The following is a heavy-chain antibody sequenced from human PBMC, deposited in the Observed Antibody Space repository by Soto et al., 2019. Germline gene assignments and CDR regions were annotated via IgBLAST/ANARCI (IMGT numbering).Heavy chain of an antibody. CDR2: ISAYNGST. D-gene: IGHD6-19*01. V-gene: IGHV1-18*01. Sequence: ASVKVSCKASGYTFTSYGISWVRQAPGQGLEWMGWISAYNGSTNYAQKLQGRVTMTTDTSTSTAYMELRSLRSDDTAVYYCASFSRYSSTVYYYMDVWGKGTTVTVSS. CDR1: GYTFTSYG. J-gene: IGHJ6*03. CDR3: ASFSRYSSTVYYYMDV.